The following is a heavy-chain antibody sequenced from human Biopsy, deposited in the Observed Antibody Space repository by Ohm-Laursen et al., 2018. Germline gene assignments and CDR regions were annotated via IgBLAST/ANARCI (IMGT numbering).Heavy chain of an antibody. J-gene: IGHJ6*02. CDR3: ARAVDYYDPYYYYGMNV. Sequence: LSCAATGFIFSTYTMNWVRQTPGKGLQWIGEINHSGSTNYNPSLKSRVTISVDTSKNQFSLKLTSVTAADTAVYYCARAVDYYDPYYYYGMNVWGQGTTVTVSS. CDR1: GFIFSTYT. D-gene: IGHD3-22*01. V-gene: IGHV4-34*01. CDR2: INHSGST.